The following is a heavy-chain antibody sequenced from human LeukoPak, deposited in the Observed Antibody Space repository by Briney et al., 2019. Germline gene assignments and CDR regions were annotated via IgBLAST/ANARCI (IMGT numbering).Heavy chain of an antibody. CDR3: EGRGSGSYYNQFFDY. D-gene: IGHD3-10*01. J-gene: IGHJ4*02. Sequence: GGSLRLSCAASGFTFSSYAMSWVRQAPGKGLEWVGFIRSKAYGGTTEYAASVKGRFTISRDDSKSIAYLQMNSLKTEDTAVYYCEGRGSGSYYNQFFDYWGQGTLVTVSS. CDR1: GFTFSSYA. V-gene: IGHV3-49*04. CDR2: IRSKAYGGTT.